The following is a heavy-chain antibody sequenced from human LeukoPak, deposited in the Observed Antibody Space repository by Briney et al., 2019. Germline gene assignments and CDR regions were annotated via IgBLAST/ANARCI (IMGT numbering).Heavy chain of an antibody. CDR2: ISGSGDNT. Sequence: GGSLRLSCAASGFTFSSYAMSWVRQPPGKGLEWVSGISGSGDNTYYADSVKGRFTISRDNSKKTLYLHLNSLRVEDAAVYYCARYLRTPDVAFDIWGQGTMVTVSS. CDR1: GFTFSSYA. CDR3: ARYLRTPDVAFDI. V-gene: IGHV3-23*01. J-gene: IGHJ3*02. D-gene: IGHD4-23*01.